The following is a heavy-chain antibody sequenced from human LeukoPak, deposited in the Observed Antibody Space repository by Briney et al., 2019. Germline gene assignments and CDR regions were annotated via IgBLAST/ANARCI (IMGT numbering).Heavy chain of an antibody. J-gene: IGHJ6*02. Sequence: TGESLRLSCAASGFSFSTSPMSWVRQPPGKGLEWVSAMNNGPGATFYRDSVRGRFTISRDDSKSTLYLQMNSLRAEDTGTYYCAKTHYDLLDVWGQGTTVTVSS. CDR2: MNNGPGAT. V-gene: IGHV3-23*01. D-gene: IGHD5-12*01. CDR1: GFSFSTSP. CDR3: AKTHYDLLDV.